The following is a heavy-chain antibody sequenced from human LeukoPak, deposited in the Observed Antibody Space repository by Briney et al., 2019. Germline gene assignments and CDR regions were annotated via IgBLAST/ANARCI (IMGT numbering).Heavy chain of an antibody. D-gene: IGHD2/OR15-2a*01. CDR1: GGSIRSYY. CDR2: IYYSGST. CDR3: ARMRGTTLFDY. V-gene: IGHV4-59*01. Sequence: SETLSLTCTVSGGSIRSYYWSWIRQPPGKGLEWIGYIYYSGSTNYNPSLKSRVTISVDTSKNQFSLKLSSVTAADTAVYYCARMRGTTLFDYWGQGTLVTVS. J-gene: IGHJ4*02.